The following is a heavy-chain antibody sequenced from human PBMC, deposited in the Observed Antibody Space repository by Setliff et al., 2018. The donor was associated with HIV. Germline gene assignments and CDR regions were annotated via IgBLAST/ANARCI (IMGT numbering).Heavy chain of an antibody. CDR3: TRRDVTTGMDS. J-gene: IGHJ4*02. D-gene: IGHD4-17*01. CDR2: IFYTGST. Sequence: PSETLSLTCTVSGGSINSSSYYWDWIRQPPGKSLEWVGSIFYTGSTNYRPSLESRVIVSLDTSKNQFSLKLSSVTAADTAVYYCTRRDVTTGMDSWGPGILVTVSS. V-gene: IGHV4-39*01. CDR1: GGSINSSSYY.